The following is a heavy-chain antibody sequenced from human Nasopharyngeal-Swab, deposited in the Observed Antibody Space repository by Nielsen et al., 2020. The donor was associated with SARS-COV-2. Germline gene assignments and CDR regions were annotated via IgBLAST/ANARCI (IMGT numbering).Heavy chain of an antibody. CDR2: IRIKGNNYAT. V-gene: IGHV3-73*01. D-gene: IGHD2-15*01. J-gene: IGHJ4*02. CDR1: GFTFSDSA. Sequence: GESLKISCAASGFTFSDSAIHWVRQASGKGLEWFGRIRIKGNNYATAYSASVKGRFIIFRDDPTNTAYLQMNSLKTEDTAMYYCTRCGGGCYSGRDYWGQGTLVTVSS. CDR3: TRCGGGCYSGRDY.